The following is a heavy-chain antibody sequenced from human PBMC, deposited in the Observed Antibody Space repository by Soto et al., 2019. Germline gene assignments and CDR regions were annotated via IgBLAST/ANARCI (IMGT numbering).Heavy chain of an antibody. CDR3: ASGPARFCSGGSCSVGLGY. CDR1: GYTFTSYA. CDR2: INAGNGNT. Sequence: QVQLVQSGAEVKKPGASVKVSCKASGYTFTSYAMHWVRQAPGQRLEWMGWINAGNGNTKYSQKFQGRVPITRDTAASTAYMELSSRRSEDTAVYYCASGPARFCSGGSCSVGLGYWGQGTLVTVAS. J-gene: IGHJ4*02. V-gene: IGHV1-3*01. D-gene: IGHD2-15*01.